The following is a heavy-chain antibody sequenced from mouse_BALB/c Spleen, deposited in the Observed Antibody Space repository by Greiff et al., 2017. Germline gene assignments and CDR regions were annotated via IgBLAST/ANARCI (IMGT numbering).Heavy chain of an antibody. CDR2: INPSTGYT. CDR3: ARSDHAYDEFFFAY. J-gene: IGHJ3*01. CDR1: GYTFTSYW. V-gene: IGHV1-7*01. Sequence: VKLMESGAELAKPGASVKMSCKASGYTFTSYWMHWVKQRPGQGLEWIGYINPSTGYTEYNQKFKDKATLTADKSSSTAYMQLSSLTSEDSAVYYCARSDHAYDEFFFAYWGQGTLVTVSA. D-gene: IGHD2-2*01.